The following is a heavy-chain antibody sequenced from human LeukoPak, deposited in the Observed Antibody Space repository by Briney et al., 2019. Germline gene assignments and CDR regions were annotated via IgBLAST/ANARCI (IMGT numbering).Heavy chain of an antibody. CDR2: ISAYNGNT. Sequence: GASVKVSCKASGYTFTSYGISWVRQAPGQGLEWMGWISAYNGNTNYAQKLQGRVTMTTDTSTSTAYMELRSLRSDDTAVYYCARDGAVAGTPLNGYWGQGTLVTVSS. CDR3: ARDGAVAGTPLNGY. CDR1: GYTFTSYG. J-gene: IGHJ4*02. V-gene: IGHV1-18*01. D-gene: IGHD6-19*01.